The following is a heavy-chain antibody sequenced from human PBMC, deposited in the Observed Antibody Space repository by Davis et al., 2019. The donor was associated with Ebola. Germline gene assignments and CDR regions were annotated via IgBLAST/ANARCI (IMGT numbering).Heavy chain of an antibody. J-gene: IGHJ5*02. D-gene: IGHD4-11*01. Sequence: ASVKVSCKASGYTFTGYYMHWARQAPGQGLEWMGWINPNSGGTNYAQKFQGWVTMTRDTSISTAYMELSRLRSDDTAVYYCARDSSLATTSWFDPWGQGTLVTVSS. V-gene: IGHV1-2*04. CDR1: GYTFTGYY. CDR2: INPNSGGT. CDR3: ARDSSLATTSWFDP.